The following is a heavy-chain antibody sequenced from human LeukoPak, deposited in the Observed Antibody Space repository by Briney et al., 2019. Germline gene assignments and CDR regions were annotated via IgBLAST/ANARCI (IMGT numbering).Heavy chain of an antibody. D-gene: IGHD6-19*01. CDR1: GFTFSSYS. Sequence: GGSLRLSCAASGFTFSSYSMNGVRQAPGKGLEWVSSISSSSSYIYYADSVKGRFTISRDNAKNSLYLQMNSLRAEDTAVYYCARVGPYSSGWNGYWGQGTLVTVSS. CDR2: ISSSSSYI. CDR3: ARVGPYSSGWNGY. V-gene: IGHV3-21*01. J-gene: IGHJ4*02.